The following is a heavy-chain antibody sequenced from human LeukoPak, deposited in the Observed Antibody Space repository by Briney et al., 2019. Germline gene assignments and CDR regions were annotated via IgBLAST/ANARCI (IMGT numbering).Heavy chain of an antibody. CDR1: GYTFTSYA. CDR3: AREFGYCSSTSCGDFDY. D-gene: IGHD2-2*03. Sequence: ASVKVSCKASGYTFTSYAMHWVRQAPGQRLERMGWINAGKGYTKYSQKFQGRVTITRDTSASTAYMELSSLRSEDTAVYYCAREFGYCSSTSCGDFDYWGQGTLVTVSS. V-gene: IGHV1-3*01. CDR2: INAGKGYT. J-gene: IGHJ4*02.